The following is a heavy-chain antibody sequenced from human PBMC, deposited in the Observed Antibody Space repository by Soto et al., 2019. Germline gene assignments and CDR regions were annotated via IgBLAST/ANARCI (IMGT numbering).Heavy chain of an antibody. D-gene: IGHD3-3*01. CDR2: ISSDGSNK. V-gene: IGHV3-30-3*01. Sequence: QVQLVESGGGVVQPGRSLRLSCAASGFTFSSNAMDWVRQSPGKGLEWVAVISSDGSNKYYADSVKGRLTISRDNSKNSLYLQLNSLRSEDPAVYSCASERPCRWSGYSCNYWGQRTLGTVSS. CDR1: GFTFSSNA. J-gene: IGHJ4*02. CDR3: ASERPCRWSGYSCNY.